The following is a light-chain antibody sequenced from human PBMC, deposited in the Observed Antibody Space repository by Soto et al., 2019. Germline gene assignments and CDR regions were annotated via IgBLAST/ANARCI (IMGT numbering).Light chain of an antibody. CDR1: QSVSSSS. Sequence: ELVLTQSPGTLSLSPGERATLSCRASQSVSSSSLAWYQQKRGQTPRLLIYGASSRATGMRDGFSGSGSGTEFTLSISRLDPGDYAVYYCQQFGGGPPYTFGQGTKLEIK. J-gene: IGKJ2*01. V-gene: IGKV3-20*01. CDR2: GAS. CDR3: QQFGGGPPYT.